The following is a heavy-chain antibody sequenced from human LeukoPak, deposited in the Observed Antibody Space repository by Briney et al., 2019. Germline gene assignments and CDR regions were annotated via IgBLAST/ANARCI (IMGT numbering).Heavy chain of an antibody. CDR2: ISSSSSYT. V-gene: IGHV3-11*06. Sequence: KPGGSLRLSCAASGFTFSDYYMSWIRQAPGKGLEWVSYISSSSSYTNYAASVKGRFTISRDNAKNSLYLQMNSLRAEDTAVYYCARGSSGWAFDYWGQGTLVTVSS. J-gene: IGHJ4*02. CDR3: ARGSSGWAFDY. CDR1: GFTFSDYY. D-gene: IGHD6-19*01.